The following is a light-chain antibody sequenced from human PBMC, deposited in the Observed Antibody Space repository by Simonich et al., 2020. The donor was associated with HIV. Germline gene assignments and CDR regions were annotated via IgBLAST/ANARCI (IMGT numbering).Light chain of an antibody. Sequence: DIVMTQSPDSLAVSLGERATINHKSSQSVLYSSYNQNYLAWYQQKPGQPPKLLIYWASTRESGVPDRFSGSGSGTDFTLTISSLQAEDVAVYYCQQYYSIPRTFGQGTKVEIK. CDR3: QQYYSIPRT. CDR1: QSVLYSSYNQNY. J-gene: IGKJ1*01. CDR2: WAS. V-gene: IGKV4-1*01.